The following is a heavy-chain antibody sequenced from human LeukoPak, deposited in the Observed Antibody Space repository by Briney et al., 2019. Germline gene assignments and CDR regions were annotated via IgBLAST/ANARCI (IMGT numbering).Heavy chain of an antibody. CDR2: IYYSGST. D-gene: IGHD1-1*01. CDR1: GGSLSSYY. V-gene: IGHV4-59*01. CDR3: ARESNDRRGFDY. Sequence: PSETLSLTCTVSGGSLSSYYWSWIRQPPGKGLEWIGYIYYSGSTNYNPSLKSRVTISVDTSKNQFSLKLSSVTAADTAVYYCARESNDRRGFDYWGQGTLVTVSS. J-gene: IGHJ4*02.